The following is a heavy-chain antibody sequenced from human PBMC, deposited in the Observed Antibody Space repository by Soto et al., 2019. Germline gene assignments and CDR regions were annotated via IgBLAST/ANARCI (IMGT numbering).Heavy chain of an antibody. V-gene: IGHV3-74*01. J-gene: IGHJ4*02. CDR3: ASDFKDLG. CDR2: IKTDGSDT. CDR1: GFTFSSYW. Sequence: GGSLRLSCAASGFTFSSYWMHWVRQAPGKGLVWVSGIKTDGSDTRYADFVKGRFTISRDNAENILYLQMNSLRAEDTAVYYCASDFKDLGWGQGTLVTVSS.